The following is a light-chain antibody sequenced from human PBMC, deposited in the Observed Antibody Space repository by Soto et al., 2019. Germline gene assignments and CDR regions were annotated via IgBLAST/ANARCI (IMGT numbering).Light chain of an antibody. Sequence: QSALTQPASVSGSPGQSITISCTGTSSDVGGHNYVSWYQQHPAKAPKLMIYEVSNRPSGVSHRFSGSKSGNTASLTISGLQAEDEADYYCFSYTTSSTLVFGGGTKLTV. CDR3: FSYTTSSTLV. J-gene: IGLJ3*02. CDR2: EVS. V-gene: IGLV2-14*01. CDR1: SSDVGGHNY.